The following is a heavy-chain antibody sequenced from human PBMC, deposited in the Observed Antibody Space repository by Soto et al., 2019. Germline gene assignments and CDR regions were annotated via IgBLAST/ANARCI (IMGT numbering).Heavy chain of an antibody. CDR3: AIVGLEGWFDP. V-gene: IGHV3-48*03. Sequence: EVQLVESGGGLVQPGGSLRLSCAASGFTFSRYAINWVRQAPGKGLEWVSYISNDDRTIFYADSVKGRFTISRDNSKDSLYLQMKSRRAEDTAVYCCAIVGLEGWFDPWGQGTLVTVSS. CDR1: GFTFSRYA. J-gene: IGHJ5*02. D-gene: IGHD1-26*01. CDR2: ISNDDRTI.